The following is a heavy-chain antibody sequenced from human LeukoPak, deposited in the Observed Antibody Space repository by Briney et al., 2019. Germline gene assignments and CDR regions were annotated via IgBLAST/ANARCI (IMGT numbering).Heavy chain of an antibody. CDR1: GFTVNNNH. V-gene: IGHV3-53*01. J-gene: IGHJ4*02. CDR2: IYNGGNT. CDR3: ARDTLGRNYFDY. Sequence: PGGSLRLSCAASGFTVNNNHMTWVRQAPGKGLEWVSIIYNGGNTYYADSVKARFTISRDNSKNTLYLQMNSLRAEDTAVYYCARDTLGRNYFDYWGQGTLVTVSS.